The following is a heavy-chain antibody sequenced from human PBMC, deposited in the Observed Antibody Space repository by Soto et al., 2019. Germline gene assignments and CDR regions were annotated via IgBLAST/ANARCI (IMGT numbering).Heavy chain of an antibody. CDR2: IIPIFGTA. J-gene: IGHJ6*02. D-gene: IGHD6-13*01. CDR1: GGTFSSYA. CDR3: ARDLWGIAAAGVYGMDV. V-gene: IGHV1-69*13. Sequence: SVKVSCKASGGTFSSYAISWVRQAPGQGLEWMGGIIPIFGTANYAQKFQGRVTITADESTSTAYMELSSLRSEDTAVYYCARDLWGIAAAGVYGMDVWGQGTTVTVSS.